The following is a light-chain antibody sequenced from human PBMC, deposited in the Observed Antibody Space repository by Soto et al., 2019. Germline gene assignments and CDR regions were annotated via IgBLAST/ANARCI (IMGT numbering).Light chain of an antibody. Sequence: ESVLTQSPATLSLSPGERATLSCRASQSVSSYLAWYQQKPGQAPRLLIYGASNRATGIPARFSGSGSGADFTLTISSLEPEDFVVYYCQQRSNWPPLITFGQGTRLEIK. V-gene: IGKV3-11*01. CDR2: GAS. CDR3: QQRSNWPPLIT. CDR1: QSVSSY. J-gene: IGKJ5*01.